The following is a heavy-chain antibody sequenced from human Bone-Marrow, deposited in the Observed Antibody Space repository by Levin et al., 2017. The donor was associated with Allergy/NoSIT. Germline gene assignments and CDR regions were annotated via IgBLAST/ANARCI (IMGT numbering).Heavy chain of an antibody. Sequence: PSQTLSLTCIISGGSITGYHWSWIRQPPGKGLEWIGYIYYSGGTIYNPSLKSRVSISGDMSKNQFSLKLSSVTAADTAVYYCARHVGYSFGVWGQGTTVTVSS. J-gene: IGHJ6*02. CDR3: ARHVGYSFGV. CDR1: GGSITGYH. V-gene: IGHV4-59*08. D-gene: IGHD5-18*01. CDR2: IYYSGGT.